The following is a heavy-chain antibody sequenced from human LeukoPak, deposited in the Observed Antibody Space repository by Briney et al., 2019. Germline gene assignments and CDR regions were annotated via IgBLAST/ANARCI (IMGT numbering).Heavy chain of an antibody. CDR2: IFPSGGEI. CDR3: AKSGYSSSWSNAAVYNWFDP. CDR1: GFTFSTFA. J-gene: IGHJ5*02. V-gene: IGHV3-23*01. Sequence: PGGSLRLSCEASGFTFSTFAMIWVRQPPGKGLEWVSSIFPSGGEIHYADSVRGRFTISRDNSKSTLSLQMNSLRAEDTAVYYCAKSGYSSSWSNAAVYNWFDPWGQGTLVTVSS. D-gene: IGHD6-13*01.